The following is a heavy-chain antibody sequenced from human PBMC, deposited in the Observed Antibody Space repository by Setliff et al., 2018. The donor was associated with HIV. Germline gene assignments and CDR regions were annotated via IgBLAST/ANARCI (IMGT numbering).Heavy chain of an antibody. J-gene: IGHJ5*02. D-gene: IGHD3-10*01. CDR3: GRGWFDP. CDR1: GFTFNHTW. CDR2: IKRNADGGTA. V-gene: IGHV3-15*05. Sequence: GGSLRLSCAASGFTFNHTWMSWVRQAPGKGLEWVGRIKRNADGGTADYAAPVKGRFSISRDDSENRLLSLRLILVTAADTGVYYCGRGWFDPWGQGTLVTVSS.